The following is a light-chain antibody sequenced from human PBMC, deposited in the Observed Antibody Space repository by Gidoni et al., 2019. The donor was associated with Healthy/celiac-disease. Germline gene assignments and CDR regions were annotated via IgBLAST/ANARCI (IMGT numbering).Light chain of an antibody. CDR3: LQHNSYPPT. CDR1: QGIRNA. J-gene: IGKJ2*01. CDR2: AAS. Sequence: IQMTQSPSSLSASVGDRVTITCRASQGIRNALGWYQQKPGKAPKRLIYAASSLQSGVPSRFSGSGSGTEITLTISSQQPEDIATYYCLQHNSYPPTFGQXTKLEIK. V-gene: IGKV1-17*01.